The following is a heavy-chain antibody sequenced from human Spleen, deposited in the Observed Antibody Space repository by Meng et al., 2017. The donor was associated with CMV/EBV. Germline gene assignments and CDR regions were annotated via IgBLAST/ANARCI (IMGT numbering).Heavy chain of an antibody. V-gene: IGHV3-7*01. J-gene: IGHJ6*02. CDR1: GFTFSSYG. D-gene: IGHD5-12*01. CDR2: IKQDGSEK. Sequence: GESLKISCAASGFTFSSYGMHWVRQAPGKGLEWVANIKQDGSEKYYVDSVKGRFTISRDNAKNSLYLQMNSLRAEDTAVYYCARANSGYDEDYYYGMDVWGQGTTVTVSS. CDR3: ARANSGYDEDYYYGMDV.